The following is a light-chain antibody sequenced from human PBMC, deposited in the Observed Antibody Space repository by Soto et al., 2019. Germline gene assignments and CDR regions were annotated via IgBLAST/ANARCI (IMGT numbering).Light chain of an antibody. CDR3: QQYGSSPPNFT. V-gene: IGKV3-20*01. Sequence: EIVLTQSPGTLSLSPGERATLSCRASQSVSSNYLAWYQQRPGQAPRLLIFGASYRATGIPDRFSGSGSGTDFTLTISRLEPEDFAVYYCQQYGSSPPNFTFVPGTKVDSK. CDR2: GAS. CDR1: QSVSSNY. J-gene: IGKJ3*01.